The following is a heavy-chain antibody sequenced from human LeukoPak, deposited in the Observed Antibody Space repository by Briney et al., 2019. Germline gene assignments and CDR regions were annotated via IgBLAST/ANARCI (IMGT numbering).Heavy chain of an antibody. J-gene: IGHJ4*02. D-gene: IGHD2-21*02. CDR1: GFTFSSYG. CDR2: IWYDGSNK. CDR3: ARDMLGGDCFDY. Sequence: GRSLRLSCAASGFTFSSYGMHWVRQAPGKGLEWVAVIWYDGSNKYYADSVKGRFTISRDNSKNTLYLQMNSLRAEDTAVYYFARDMLGGDCFDYWGQGTLVTVSS. V-gene: IGHV3-33*01.